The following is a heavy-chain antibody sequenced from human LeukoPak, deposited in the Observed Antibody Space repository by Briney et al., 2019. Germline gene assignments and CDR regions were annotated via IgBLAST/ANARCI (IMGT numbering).Heavy chain of an antibody. J-gene: IGHJ4*02. Sequence: GGSLRLSCAASGFTFSDYSMNWVRQAPGKGLEWIPYIRIDSGNTNYADSVKGRFTISGDKAKNSLYLQMNSLRVEDTAVYYCARDYEYAFDNWGQGTLVTVSS. D-gene: IGHD5-12*01. V-gene: IGHV3-48*01. CDR1: GFTFSDYS. CDR2: IRIDSGNT. CDR3: ARDYEYAFDN.